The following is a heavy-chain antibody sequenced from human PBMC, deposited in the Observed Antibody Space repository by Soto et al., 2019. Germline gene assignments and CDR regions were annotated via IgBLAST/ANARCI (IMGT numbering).Heavy chain of an antibody. V-gene: IGHV4-31*03. J-gene: IGHJ4*02. CDR2: IYYSGST. D-gene: IGHD2-15*01. CDR3: AREDRGLFDY. CDR1: GGSISSGGCY. Sequence: QVQLQESGPGLVKPSQTLSLTCTVSGGSISSGGCYWSWIRQHPGKGLEWIGYIYYSGSTYYNPSLRSRVTISGDTSKNQFSLQLSSVTAADTAVYYCAREDRGLFDYWGQGTLVTVSS.